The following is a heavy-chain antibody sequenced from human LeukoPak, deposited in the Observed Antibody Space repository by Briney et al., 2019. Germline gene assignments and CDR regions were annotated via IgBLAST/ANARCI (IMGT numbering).Heavy chain of an antibody. V-gene: IGHV4-61*02. CDR2: IYTSGST. Sequence: PSETLSLTCTVSGGSISSGSYYWSWIRQPAGKGLEWIGRIYTSGSTNYNPSLKSRVTISVDTSKNQFSLKLSSVTAADTAVYYCARDARYYYDNSGYFNWFDPWGQETLVTVSS. CDR3: ARDARYYYDNSGYFNWFDP. CDR1: GGSISSGSYY. J-gene: IGHJ5*02. D-gene: IGHD3-22*01.